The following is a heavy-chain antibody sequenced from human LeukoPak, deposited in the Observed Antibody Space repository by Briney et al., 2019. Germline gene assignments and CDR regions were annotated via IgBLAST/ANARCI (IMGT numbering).Heavy chain of an antibody. D-gene: IGHD2-15*01. CDR1: GFTFSSYW. J-gene: IGHJ4*02. CDR2: IKQDGSEK. Sequence: PGGSLRLSCAASGFTFSSYWMSWVRQAPGKGLEWVANIKQDGSEKYYVDSVKGRFTISRDNAKNSLYLQMSSLRAEDTAVYYCARVGGCCYFAYWGQGAPVTVSS. V-gene: IGHV3-7*01. CDR3: ARVGGCCYFAY.